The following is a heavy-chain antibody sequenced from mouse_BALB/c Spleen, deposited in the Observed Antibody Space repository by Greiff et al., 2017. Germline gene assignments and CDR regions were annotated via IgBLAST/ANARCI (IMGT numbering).Heavy chain of an antibody. Sequence: QVQLKESGAELMKPGASVKISCKATGYTFSSYWIEWVKQRPGHGLEWIGEILPGSGSTNYNEKFKGKATFTADTSSNTAYMQLSSLTSEDSAVYYCTGRLFAYWGQGTLVTVSA. V-gene: IGHV1-9*01. CDR1: GYTFSSYW. CDR2: ILPGSGST. CDR3: TGRLFAY. J-gene: IGHJ3*01.